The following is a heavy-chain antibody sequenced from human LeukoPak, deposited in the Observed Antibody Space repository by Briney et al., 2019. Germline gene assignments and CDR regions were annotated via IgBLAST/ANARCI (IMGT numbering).Heavy chain of an antibody. CDR3: AQQLGYCSDGSCYFPY. D-gene: IGHD2-15*01. V-gene: IGHV3-23*01. Sequence: GGSLRLSCAASGFTFSSSAMSWVRQAPGKGLEWVSAISNNGGYTYYADSVQGRFTISRDDSKSTLCLQMNSLRAEDTAVYYSAQQLGYCSDGSCYFPYWGQGTLVTVSS. CDR2: ISNNGGYT. J-gene: IGHJ4*02. CDR1: GFTFSSSA.